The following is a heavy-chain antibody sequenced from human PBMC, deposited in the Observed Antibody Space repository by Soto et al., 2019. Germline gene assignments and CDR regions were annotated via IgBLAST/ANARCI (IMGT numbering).Heavy chain of an antibody. CDR1: GFTFSSYS. V-gene: IGHV3-30-3*01. J-gene: IGHJ4*02. CDR3: ANSPLPDSSSPPYYLYF. Sequence: GGSLRLSCAASGFTFSSYSMHWVRQAPGRGLEWVAVISLDGSKKYYTDSVKGRFTISRDNSRNTLYVQMNNLRPEDTAVYYCANSPLPDSSSPPYYLYFSGQRTPVIVSS. D-gene: IGHD6-13*01. CDR2: ISLDGSKK.